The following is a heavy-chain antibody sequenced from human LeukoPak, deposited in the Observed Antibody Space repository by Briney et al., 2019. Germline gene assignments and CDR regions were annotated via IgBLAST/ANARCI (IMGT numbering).Heavy chain of an antibody. D-gene: IGHD2-21*02. V-gene: IGHV5-51*01. CDR2: IYPGDSDT. Sequence: GESLKISRKGSGYSFTSYWIGWVRQMPGKGLEWMGIIYPGDSDTRYSPSFQGQVTISADKSISTAYLQWSSLKASDTAMYYCARRGYCGGDCSNGYYYYGMDVWGQGTTVTVSS. CDR1: GYSFTSYW. CDR3: ARRGYCGGDCSNGYYYYGMDV. J-gene: IGHJ6*02.